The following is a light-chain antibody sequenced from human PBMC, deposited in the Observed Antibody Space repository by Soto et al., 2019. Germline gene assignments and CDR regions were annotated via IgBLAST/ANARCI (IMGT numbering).Light chain of an antibody. J-gene: IGKJ1*01. CDR3: QQFNRYSSWT. CDR2: DAS. V-gene: IGKV1-5*01. CDR1: QSISNL. Sequence: DVQMTQSPSTLSASVGDRVTIACRASQSISNLLAWYQQRPGKAPQLLIYDASTLLRGVPSRFSGSGFGTEFTLTISSLQPDDCATYYCQQFNRYSSWTFGQGTKV.